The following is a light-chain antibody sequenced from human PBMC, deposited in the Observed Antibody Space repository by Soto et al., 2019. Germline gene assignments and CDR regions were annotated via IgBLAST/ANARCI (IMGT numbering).Light chain of an antibody. CDR1: QSVSSSY. Sequence: EIVLTQSPGTLSLSPGERATLSCRASQSVSSSYLAWYQHKPGQAPRLLIYGASSRATGIPDRFSGSGSGTDFTLGTSRLEPEDVVLYYGQEYGCPPPWTVGQGTKVEIK. J-gene: IGKJ1*01. V-gene: IGKV3-20*01. CDR3: QEYGCPPPWT. CDR2: GAS.